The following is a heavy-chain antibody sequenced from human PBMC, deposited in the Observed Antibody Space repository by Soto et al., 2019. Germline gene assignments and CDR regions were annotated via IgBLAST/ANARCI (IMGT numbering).Heavy chain of an antibody. J-gene: IGHJ4*02. CDR1: GFTFSSYG. CDR3: ATCTNSGSYFDY. V-gene: IGHV3-30*03. Sequence: PGGSLRLSCAASGFTFSSYGMHWVRQAPGKGLEWVAVISYDGSNKYYADSVKGRFTISRDNSKNTLYLQMNSLRAEDTAVYYCATCTNSGSYFDYWGQGTLVTFSS. CDR2: ISYDGSNK. D-gene: IGHD1-26*01.